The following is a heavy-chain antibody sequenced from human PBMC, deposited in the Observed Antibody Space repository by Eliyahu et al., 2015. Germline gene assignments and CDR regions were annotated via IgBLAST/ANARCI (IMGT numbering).Heavy chain of an antibody. Sequence: QVQLVQSGAEVKKPGSSVRVSCKASGGXFSTXPISWFRQAPGQGLEWMGGITPIFGTANYAQKFQGRLTITADESTTTAYMELSSLKSDDTAVYYCARPSADNSGFSKPFDYWGQGTLVTVSS. J-gene: IGHJ4*02. V-gene: IGHV1-69*01. CDR2: ITPIFGTA. CDR1: GGXFSTXP. D-gene: IGHD6-19*01. CDR3: ARPSADNSGFSKPFDY.